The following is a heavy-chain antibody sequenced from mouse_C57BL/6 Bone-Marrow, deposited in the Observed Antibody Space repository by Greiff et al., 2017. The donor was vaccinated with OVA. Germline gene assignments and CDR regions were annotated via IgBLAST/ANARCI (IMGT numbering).Heavy chain of an antibody. D-gene: IGHD1-1*01. J-gene: IGHJ1*03. Sequence: VHVKQSVAELVRPGASVKLSCTASGFNIKNTYMHWVKQRPEQGLEWIGRIDPANGNTKYAPKFQGKATITADTSSNTAYLQLSSLTSEDTAIYYCARRGTSSYYYGSSYWYFDVWGTGTTVTVSS. CDR1: GFNIKNTY. CDR3: ARRGTSSYYYGSSYWYFDV. CDR2: IDPANGNT. V-gene: IGHV14-3*01.